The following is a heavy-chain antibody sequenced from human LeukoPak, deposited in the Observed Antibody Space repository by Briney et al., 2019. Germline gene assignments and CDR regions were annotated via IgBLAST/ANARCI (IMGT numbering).Heavy chain of an antibody. V-gene: IGHV4-34*01. J-gene: IGHJ4*02. Sequence: NPSETLSLTRAVYGGSFSGYYWSWIRQPPGKGLEWIGEINHSGSTNYNPSLKSRVTISVDTSKNQFSLKLSSVTAADTAVYYCARVAGYGDYVDYWGQGTLVTVSS. D-gene: IGHD4-17*01. CDR1: GGSFSGYY. CDR3: ARVAGYGDYVDY. CDR2: INHSGST.